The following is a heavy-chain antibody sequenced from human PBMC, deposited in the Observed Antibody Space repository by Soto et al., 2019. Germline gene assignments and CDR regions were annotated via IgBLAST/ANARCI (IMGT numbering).Heavy chain of an antibody. CDR2: IYYSGSI. D-gene: IGHD1-26*01. Sequence: QVQLQESGPGLVKPSQTLSLTCTVSGGSISSGGYYWSWIRQHPGKGLEWIGYIYYSGSIYYNPSLKSRVTISVDTSKNQFSLQLSSVTAADTAVYYCARGNGSYDTDFDYWGQGTLVTVSS. CDR3: ARGNGSYDTDFDY. V-gene: IGHV4-31*03. CDR1: GGSISSGGYY. J-gene: IGHJ4*02.